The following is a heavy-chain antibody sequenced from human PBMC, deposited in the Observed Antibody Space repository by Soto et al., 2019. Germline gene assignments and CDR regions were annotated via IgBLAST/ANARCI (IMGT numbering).Heavy chain of an antibody. CDR1: GGSISSGPYS. J-gene: IGHJ6*04. CDR2: FHYSGRT. Sequence: SETLSLTCSVSGGSISSGPYSWGWIRQPPGKGLERIGTFHYSGRTYYSPSLESRVTISVDTSKNQFSLKVSSVTAADTAVFYCARLAGYCSGTNCYGYSGMDVWGEGTTVTVSS. CDR3: ARLAGYCSGTNCYGYSGMDV. V-gene: IGHV4-39*01. D-gene: IGHD2-2*01.